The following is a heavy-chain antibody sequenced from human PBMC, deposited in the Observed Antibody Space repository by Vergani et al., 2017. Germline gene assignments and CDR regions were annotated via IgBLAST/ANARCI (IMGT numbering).Heavy chain of an antibody. CDR3: ARRLGIAAFWFDP. D-gene: IGHD6-13*01. Sequence: QVQLQESGPGLVKPSETLSLTCAGSGYSLSSVYYWGWIRPPPGKGLEWIGRIYHSGSTYYTPSLKSRVTISVDTSKNQFSLKLSSVTAADTAVYYCARRLGIAAFWFDPWGQGTLVTVSS. CDR1: GYSLSSVYY. V-gene: IGHV4-38-2*01. J-gene: IGHJ5*02. CDR2: IYHSGST.